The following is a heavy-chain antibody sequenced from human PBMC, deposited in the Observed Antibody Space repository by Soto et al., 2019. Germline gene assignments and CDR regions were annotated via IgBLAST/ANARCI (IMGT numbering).Heavy chain of an antibody. V-gene: IGHV4-34*01. D-gene: IGHD3-22*01. J-gene: IGHJ4*02. CDR2: INHSGST. CDR3: ARDYYDSSGHYFDY. Sequence: PSETLSLTCAVYGGSFSGYYWTWIRQPPGTGLEWIGEINHSGSTNYNPSLKSRVTISVDTSKNQFSLKLSSVTAADTAVYYCARDYYDSSGHYFDYWGQGTLVTVSS. CDR1: GGSFSGYY.